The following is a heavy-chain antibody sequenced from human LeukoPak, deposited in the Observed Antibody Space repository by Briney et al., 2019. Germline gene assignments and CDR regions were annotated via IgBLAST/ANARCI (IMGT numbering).Heavy chain of an antibody. CDR3: SGDSSGPFDY. D-gene: IGHD3-22*01. J-gene: IGHJ4*02. CDR1: GFTFSSYA. CDR2: ISYDGSNN. Sequence: PGGSLRLSCAASGFTFSSYAMHWVRQAPGKGLEWVAVISYDGSNNYYAHSVKGRFTISRDNSKHTLYLQMTSPRAEATAVYYCSGDSSGPFDYWGQGTLVTVSS. V-gene: IGHV3-30-3*01.